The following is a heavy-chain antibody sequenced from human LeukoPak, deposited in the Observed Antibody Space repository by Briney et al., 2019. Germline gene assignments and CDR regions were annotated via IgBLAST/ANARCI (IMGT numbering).Heavy chain of an antibody. Sequence: GGSLRLSCAASGFTFSSYSMNWVRQAPGKGLEWVSSISSSSSYIYYADSVKGRFTISRDNAKNSLYLQMNSLRAEDTAVYYCARGDYSNYGGAFDIWGQGTMVTVSP. CDR2: ISSSSSYI. CDR1: GFTFSSYS. V-gene: IGHV3-21*01. D-gene: IGHD4-11*01. CDR3: ARGDYSNYGGAFDI. J-gene: IGHJ3*02.